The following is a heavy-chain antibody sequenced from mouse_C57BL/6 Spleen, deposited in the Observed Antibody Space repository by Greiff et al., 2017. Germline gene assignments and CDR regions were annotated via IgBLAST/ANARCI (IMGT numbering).Heavy chain of an antibody. CDR2: ISDGGSYT. V-gene: IGHV5-4*01. CDR1: GFTFSSYA. D-gene: IGHD1-1*01. Sequence: EVQVVESGGGLVKPGGSLKLSCAASGFTFSSYAMSWVRQTPEKRLEWVATISDGGSYTYYPDNVKGRFTISRDNAKNNLYLQMSHLKSEDTAMYYCTRDDYGVDYWGQGTSVTVSS. J-gene: IGHJ4*01. CDR3: TRDDYGVDY.